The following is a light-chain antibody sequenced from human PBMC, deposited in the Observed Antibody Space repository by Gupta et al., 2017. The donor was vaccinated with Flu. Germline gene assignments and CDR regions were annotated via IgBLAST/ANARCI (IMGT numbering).Light chain of an antibody. CDR2: VNYDGSH. J-gene: IGLJ1*01. Sequence: QLVLTQSPSASASLGASVTLTCTLNSGRTMDAIAWHQHRPERGPRFLMKVNYDGSHVKGDGVPDRFSGSSSGTERYLTISSLQSEDEADYYCQTWVPGMLYVFGTGTKVTV. CDR1: SGRTMDA. V-gene: IGLV4-69*01. CDR3: QTWVPGMLYV.